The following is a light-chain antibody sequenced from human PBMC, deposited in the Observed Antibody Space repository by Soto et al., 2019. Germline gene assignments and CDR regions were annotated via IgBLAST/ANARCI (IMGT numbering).Light chain of an antibody. CDR1: SSDVGGYNY. CDR2: AVS. Sequence: SVLTQPPSASGSPGQSVTISCTGTSSDVGGYNYASWYQQHPGKAPKLMIYAVSKRPSGVPDRFSGSKSGNTASLTVSGLQAEDEADYYCSSYAGSNNFVFGGGTKVTVL. CDR3: SSYAGSNNFV. J-gene: IGLJ2*01. V-gene: IGLV2-8*01.